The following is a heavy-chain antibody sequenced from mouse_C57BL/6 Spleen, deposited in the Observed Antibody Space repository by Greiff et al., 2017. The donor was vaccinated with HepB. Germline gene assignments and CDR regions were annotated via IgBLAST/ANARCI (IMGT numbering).Heavy chain of an antibody. CDR2: IYPGDGDT. J-gene: IGHJ2*01. Sequence: QVTLKESGPELVKPGASVKISCKASGYAFSSSWMNWVQQRPGKGLEWIGRIYPGDGDTNYNGKFKGKATLTADKSSSTAYLQLSSLTSEDSAVYFCAREFITTVVGDYWGQGTTLTVSS. CDR1: GYAFSSSW. V-gene: IGHV1-82*01. CDR3: AREFITTVVGDY. D-gene: IGHD1-1*01.